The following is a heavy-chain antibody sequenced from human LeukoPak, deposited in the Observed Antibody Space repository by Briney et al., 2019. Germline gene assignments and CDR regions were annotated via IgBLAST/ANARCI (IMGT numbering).Heavy chain of an antibody. CDR1: GYTFTSYG. Sequence: ASVKVSCKASGYTFTSYGISWVRQAPGQGLEWMGWINPNSGGTNYAQKFQGRVTMTRDTSINTAYMELSRLRSDDTAVYYCARALYGDYLFGQHWGQGTLVTVSS. D-gene: IGHD4-17*01. CDR3: ARALYGDYLFGQH. J-gene: IGHJ1*01. CDR2: INPNSGGT. V-gene: IGHV1-2*02.